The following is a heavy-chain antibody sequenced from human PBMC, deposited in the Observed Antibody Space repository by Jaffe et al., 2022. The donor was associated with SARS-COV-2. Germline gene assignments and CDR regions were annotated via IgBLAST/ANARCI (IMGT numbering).Heavy chain of an antibody. CDR3: ARPVDTAATGSDY. D-gene: IGHD2-15*01. J-gene: IGHJ4*02. V-gene: IGHV3-7*01. CDR1: GFTFSSYW. Sequence: ELQLVESGGDLVQPGGSLRLSCAASGFTFSSYWMTWVRRAPGKGLEWVANINQDGSQKYYVDSVKGRFSISRDNAKSSLYLQMNSLRVEDTAVYYCARPVDTAATGSDYWGQGTLVTVSS. CDR2: INQDGSQK.